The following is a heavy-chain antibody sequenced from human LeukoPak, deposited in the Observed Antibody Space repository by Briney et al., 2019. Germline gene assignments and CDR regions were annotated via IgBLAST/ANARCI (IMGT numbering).Heavy chain of an antibody. CDR2: ISAYNGNT. CDR3: AREQYYYDSSGYYRCFYY. V-gene: IGHV1-18*01. CDR1: GYTFTSYG. J-gene: IGHJ4*02. D-gene: IGHD3-22*01. Sequence: ASVKVSCKASGYTFTSYGISWVRQAPGQGLEWMGWISAYNGNTNYAQKLQGRVTMTTDTSTSTAYMELRSLRSDDTAVYYCAREQYYYDSSGYYRCFYYWGQGTLVTVSS.